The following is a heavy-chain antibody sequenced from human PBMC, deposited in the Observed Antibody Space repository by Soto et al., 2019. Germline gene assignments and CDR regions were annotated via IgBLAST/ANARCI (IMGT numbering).Heavy chain of an antibody. J-gene: IGHJ5*02. CDR2: IFYSGPA. Sequence: PSETLSLTXNVSGDSISSGNHYSSWIRQPPGKGLELIGYIFYSGPAYYNPSRKWRLTISVDTSKNQFSLKLSSVTAADTPVYYCARSDYGTAYFHPWGQGSLVTVSS. D-gene: IGHD3-10*01. CDR1: GDSISSGNHY. V-gene: IGHV4-30-4*01. CDR3: ARSDYGTAYFHP.